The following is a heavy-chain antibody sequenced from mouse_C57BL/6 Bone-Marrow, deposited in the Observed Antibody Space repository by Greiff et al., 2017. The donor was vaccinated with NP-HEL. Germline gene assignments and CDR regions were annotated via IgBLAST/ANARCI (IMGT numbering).Heavy chain of an antibody. CDR1: GFNIKNTY. D-gene: IGHD1-1*01. V-gene: IGHV14-3*01. CDR3: ASSYYYGSSYYAMDY. CDR2: IDPANGNT. Sequence: LQLKESVAELVRPGASVTLSCTASGFNIKNTYMHWVKQRPDHVLAWIGRIDPANGNTKYAPKFQGKATITADTSSNTAYLQLSSLTSEDTAIYYCASSYYYGSSYYAMDYWGQGTSVTVSS. J-gene: IGHJ4*01.